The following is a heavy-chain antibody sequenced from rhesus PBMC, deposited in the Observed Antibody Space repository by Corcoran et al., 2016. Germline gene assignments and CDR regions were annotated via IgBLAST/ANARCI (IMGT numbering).Heavy chain of an antibody. D-gene: IGHD5-12*01. V-gene: IGHV3S16*01. J-gene: IGHJ4*01. Sequence: EVQLVESGGGLVQPGGSLRLSCAASGFTFSSYGMSWVRQAPGKGLEWVSSISSASSDIYYADSVKGRFTISRDNAKNPLSLQMNSRRAEDTAVYYCTSLGYSYRTFDYWGQGVLVTVSS. CDR2: ISSASSDI. CDR1: GFTFSSYG. CDR3: TSLGYSYRTFDY.